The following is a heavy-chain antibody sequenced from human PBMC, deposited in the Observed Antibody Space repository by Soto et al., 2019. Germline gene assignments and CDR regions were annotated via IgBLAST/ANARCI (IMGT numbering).Heavy chain of an antibody. V-gene: IGHV1-18*01. Sequence: ASVKVSCKASGYTFTSYGISWVRQAPGQGLEWMGWISAYNGNTNYAQKLQGRVTMTTDTSTSTAYMELRSLRSDDTAVYYFARDGESIAARQGFNWFDPWGQGTLVTVSS. CDR1: GYTFTSYG. CDR3: ARDGESIAARQGFNWFDP. CDR2: ISAYNGNT. J-gene: IGHJ5*02. D-gene: IGHD6-6*01.